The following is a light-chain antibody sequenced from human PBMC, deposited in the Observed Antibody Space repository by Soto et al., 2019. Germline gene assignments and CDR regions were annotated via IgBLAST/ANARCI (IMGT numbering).Light chain of an antibody. J-gene: IGKJ1*01. Sequence: DIHMTQSPSTLSASVGDRVTITCRASQSISSWLAWYQQKPGKAPKLLIYDASSLESGVPSRFSGSGSGTEFTLTISSLQPDDSATYYCQPYNSYSWTFGQGTTWISN. V-gene: IGKV1-5*01. CDR1: QSISSW. CDR3: QPYNSYSWT. CDR2: DAS.